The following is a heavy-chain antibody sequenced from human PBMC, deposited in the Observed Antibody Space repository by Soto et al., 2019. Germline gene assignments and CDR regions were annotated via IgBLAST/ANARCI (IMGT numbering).Heavy chain of an antibody. CDR3: ARQKGLVHPTLYYSYGMDV. D-gene: IGHD6-19*01. V-gene: IGHV1-18*01. CDR1: GYTFTSYG. CDR2: ISAYNGNT. J-gene: IGHJ6*02. Sequence: QVQLVQSGAEVKKPGASVKFSCKASGYTFTSYGISWVRQAPGQGLEGMGGISAYNGNTNYAQKLQGRVTMTTDTSTRTVYMELRSLRSDDTDVYYCARQKGLVHPTLYYSYGMDVWGQGTTVTVSS.